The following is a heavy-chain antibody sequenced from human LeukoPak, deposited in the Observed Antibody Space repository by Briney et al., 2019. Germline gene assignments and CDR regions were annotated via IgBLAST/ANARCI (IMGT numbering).Heavy chain of an antibody. D-gene: IGHD6-19*01. CDR2: IKSKTDGGTT. V-gene: IGHV3-15*01. J-gene: IGHJ4*02. CDR3: ATEHEQWLVPHRY. Sequence: SGGSLRLSCAASGFTFSIAWMTWVRQAPGKGLEWVGRIKSKTDGGTTDYAAPVKGRFTISRDDSKNTLYLQMNSLKTEDTAVYYCATEHEQWLVPHRYWGQGTLVTVSS. CDR1: GFTFSIAW.